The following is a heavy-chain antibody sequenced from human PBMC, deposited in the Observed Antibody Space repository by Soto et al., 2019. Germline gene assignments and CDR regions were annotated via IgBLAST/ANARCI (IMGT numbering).Heavy chain of an antibody. D-gene: IGHD6-13*01. CDR2: IYYSGST. J-gene: IGHJ5*02. CDR1: GGSISSYY. V-gene: IGHV4-59*01. CDR3: ARAADEIAIAAAGTFYCCFDP. Sequence: SETLSLTCTVSGGSISSYYWSWIRQPPGKGLEWIGYIYYSGSTNYNPSLKSRVTISVDTSKNQFSLKLSSVTAADTAVYYCARAADEIAIAAAGTFYCCFDPRGKGPLVIASS.